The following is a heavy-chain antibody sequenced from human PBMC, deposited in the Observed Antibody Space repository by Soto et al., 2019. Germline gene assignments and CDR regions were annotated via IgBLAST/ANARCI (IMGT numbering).Heavy chain of an antibody. V-gene: IGHV2-26*01. Sequence: SGPTLVNPTETLTLTCTVSGFSLSNARMGVSWIRQPPGKALEWLAHIFSNDEKSYSTSLKSRLTISKDTSKGQVVLTMTNMDPVDTATYYCALIPLRPVSDAIYIWGQGTMVTVSS. CDR3: ALIPLRPVSDAIYI. J-gene: IGHJ3*02. CDR1: GFSLSNARMG. D-gene: IGHD2-21*01. CDR2: IFSNDEK.